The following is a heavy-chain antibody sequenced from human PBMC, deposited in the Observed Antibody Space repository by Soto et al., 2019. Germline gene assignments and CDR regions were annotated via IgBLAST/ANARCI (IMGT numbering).Heavy chain of an antibody. Sequence: QLQLQESGPGLVKPSETLSLTCTVSGGSISSSSYYWGWIRQPPGKGLEWIGSIYYSGSTYYNPSLKSRVTISVDTSKNQFSLKLSSVTAADTAVYYCARHPPLYERIAVAGTSHYYYYYGMDVWGQGTTVTVSS. CDR1: GGSISSSSYY. D-gene: IGHD6-19*01. CDR2: IYYSGST. J-gene: IGHJ6*02. V-gene: IGHV4-39*01. CDR3: ARHPPLYERIAVAGTSHYYYYYGMDV.